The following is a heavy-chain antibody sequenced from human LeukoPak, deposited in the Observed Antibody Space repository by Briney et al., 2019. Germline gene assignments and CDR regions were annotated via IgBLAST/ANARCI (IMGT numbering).Heavy chain of an antibody. CDR3: ARCALLWFGELNYYYYYMDV. CDR2: IYYSGST. D-gene: IGHD3-10*01. Sequence: SETLSPTCTVSGGSISSHYWSWIRQPPGKGLEWIGYIYYSGSTNYNPSLKSRVTISIDTSKNQFSLKLSSVTAADTAVYYCARCALLWFGELNYYYYYMDVWGKGTTVTVSS. V-gene: IGHV4-59*11. CDR1: GGSISSHY. J-gene: IGHJ6*03.